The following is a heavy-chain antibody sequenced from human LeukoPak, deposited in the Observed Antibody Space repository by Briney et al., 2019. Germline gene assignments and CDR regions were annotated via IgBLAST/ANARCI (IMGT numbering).Heavy chain of an antibody. Sequence: GRSLRLSCAASGFTFSSYGMHWVRQAPGKGLEWVAVISYDGSNKYHADSVKGRFTISRDNSKNTLYLQMNSLTAADTAVYYCARDRGCGTSCLNYYYYGMDVWGQGTTVTVSS. CDR1: GFTFSSYG. D-gene: IGHD2-2*01. CDR2: ISYDGSNK. CDR3: ARDRGCGTSCLNYYYYGMDV. V-gene: IGHV3-30*03. J-gene: IGHJ6*02.